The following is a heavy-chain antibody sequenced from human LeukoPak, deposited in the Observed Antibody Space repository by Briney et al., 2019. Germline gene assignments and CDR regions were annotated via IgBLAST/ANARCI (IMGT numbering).Heavy chain of an antibody. CDR2: IYYSGRT. D-gene: IGHD5-24*01. Sequence: SETLSLTCTVSGDSISGYYWNWIRQPPGKGLEWIGYIYYSGRTNYNPSLMSRVTISEDKSKNHFSLWLRSVTAADTAVYYCARALQDYYYGMDVWGQGTTVTVSS. J-gene: IGHJ6*02. V-gene: IGHV4-59*08. CDR3: ARALQDYYYGMDV. CDR1: GDSISGYY.